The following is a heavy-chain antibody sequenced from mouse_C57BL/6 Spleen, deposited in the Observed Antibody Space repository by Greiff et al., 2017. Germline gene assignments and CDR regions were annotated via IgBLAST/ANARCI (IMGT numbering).Heavy chain of an antibody. V-gene: IGHV1-42*01. Sequence: VQLKESGPELVKPGASVKISCKASGYSFTGYYMNWVKQSPEKSLEWIGEINPSTGGTTYNQKFKAKATLTVDKSSSTAYMQLKSLTSEDSAVYYCAKGGLGRDWGQGTTLTVSS. D-gene: IGHD4-1*01. CDR3: AKGGLGRD. CDR1: GYSFTGYY. J-gene: IGHJ2*01. CDR2: INPSTGGT.